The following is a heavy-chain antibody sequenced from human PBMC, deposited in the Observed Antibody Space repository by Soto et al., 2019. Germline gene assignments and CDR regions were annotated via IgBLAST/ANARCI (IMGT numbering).Heavy chain of an antibody. CDR3: AKLRDYYYGSGSYFPDY. Sequence: QVQLVESGGGVVRPGRSLRLSCAASGFTFSSYGMHWVRQAPGKGLEWVAVISYDGSNKYYADSVKGRFTISRDNSKNTLYLQMNSLRAEDTAVYYCAKLRDYYYGSGSYFPDYWGQGTLVTVSS. J-gene: IGHJ4*02. D-gene: IGHD3-10*01. CDR1: GFTFSSYG. CDR2: ISYDGSNK. V-gene: IGHV3-30*18.